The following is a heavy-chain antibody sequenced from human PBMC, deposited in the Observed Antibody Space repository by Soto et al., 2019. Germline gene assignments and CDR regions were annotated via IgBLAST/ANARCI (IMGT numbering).Heavy chain of an antibody. V-gene: IGHV3-53*01. CDR2: LYTADST. Sequence: EVQLVESGGGLIQPGGSLRLSCIASGFNVDNVYMSWVRQAPGKGLEWVSVLYTADSTNYADSVKGRFTISRDSSKNTVYLQMDRRRAGDTAVYYCARGMGAAWVTPLSHWGQGTMVIVSS. D-gene: IGHD2-21*02. CDR1: GFNVDNVY. CDR3: ARGMGAAWVTPLSH. J-gene: IGHJ4*02.